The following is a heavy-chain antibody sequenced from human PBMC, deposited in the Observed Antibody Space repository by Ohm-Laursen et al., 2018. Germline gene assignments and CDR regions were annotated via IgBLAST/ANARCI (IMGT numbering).Heavy chain of an antibody. J-gene: IGHJ4*02. CDR3: AKGRSGWYGGSFDY. CDR2: ITGAGDSA. V-gene: IGHV3-23*01. Sequence: GSLRLSCTASGFMFSNYGMSWVRQAPGKGLAVVSTITGAGDSAYYGGSVKGRFAISRDNSKKTLYLQMNSLRVEDTAIYYCAKGRSGWYGGSFDYWGQGNLVTVSS. CDR1: GFMFSNYG. D-gene: IGHD6-19*01.